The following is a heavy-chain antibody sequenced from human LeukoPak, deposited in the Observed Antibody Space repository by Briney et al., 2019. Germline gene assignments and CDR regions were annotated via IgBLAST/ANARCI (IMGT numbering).Heavy chain of an antibody. CDR3: ARGRSGNSVGPRGCFDL. CDR2: INPNTGGT. CDR1: GDTFSGSY. Sequence: ASVKVSCNTSGDTFSGSYIHWLGQAPGQGLEGMVWINPNTGGTTYAQRFHGRVTMTRDSSISKAYLAPSTLRYDDTPVYSCARGRSGNSVGPRGCFDLWGQGTLVTVSS. J-gene: IGHJ4*02. D-gene: IGHD5/OR15-5a*01. V-gene: IGHV1-2*02.